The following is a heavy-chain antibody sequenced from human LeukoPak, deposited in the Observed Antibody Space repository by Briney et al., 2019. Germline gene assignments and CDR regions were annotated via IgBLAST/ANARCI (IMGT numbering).Heavy chain of an antibody. CDR1: GGSFSGYY. CDR2: INHSGST. D-gene: IGHD6-19*01. V-gene: IGHV4-34*01. Sequence: SETLSLTCAVYGGSFSGYYWSWIRQPPGKGLEWIGEINHSGSTNYNPSLKSRVTISVDTPKNQFSLKLSSVTAADTAVYYCARQGYSSGWDFDYWGQGTLVTVSS. CDR3: ARQGYSSGWDFDY. J-gene: IGHJ4*02.